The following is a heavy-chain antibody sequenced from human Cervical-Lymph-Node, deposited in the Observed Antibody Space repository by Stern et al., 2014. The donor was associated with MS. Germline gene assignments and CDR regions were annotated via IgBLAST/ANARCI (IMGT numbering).Heavy chain of an antibody. CDR1: GYNFIDHA. D-gene: IGHD4-11*01. CDR2: INGGTVTT. V-gene: IGHV1-3*01. J-gene: IGHJ4*02. Sequence: QLVQSGAEVKKPGASMTISCKTSGYNFIDHAIHWVRQAPGQRLEWMGWINGGTVTTKYSQKFQGRVSFTRDKAASAAYMDLSSLSPDDTAVYYCARQPDYSDFLDFWGQGTLVTVSS. CDR3: ARQPDYSDFLDF.